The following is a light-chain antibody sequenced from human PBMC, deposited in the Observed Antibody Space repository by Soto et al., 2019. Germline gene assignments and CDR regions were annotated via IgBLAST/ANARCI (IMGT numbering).Light chain of an antibody. CDR2: DGS. J-gene: IGLJ1*01. CDR3: CSYAGSGTFYV. V-gene: IGLV2-23*01. CDR1: TNNL. Sequence: QSVLTQPASVSGSPGQSITISCTGTTNNLVSWYQQHPGKAPKLVIYDGSERPSGVSNRFSGSKSGSTASLTISGLQADDEADYYCCSYAGSGTFYVFGTGTKVTVL.